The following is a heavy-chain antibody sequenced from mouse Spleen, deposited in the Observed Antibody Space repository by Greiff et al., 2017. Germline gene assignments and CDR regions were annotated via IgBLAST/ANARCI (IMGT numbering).Heavy chain of an antibody. CDR3: TRNPLTGDYFDY. CDR1: GYTFTDYE. Sequence: VQLVESGAELVRPGASVTLSCKASGYTFTDYEMHWVKQTPVHGLEWIGAIDPETGGTAYNQKFKGKATLTADKSSSTAYMELRSLTSEDSAVYYCTRNPLTGDYFDYWGQGTTLTVSS. V-gene: IGHV1-15*01. D-gene: IGHD4-1*01. CDR2: IDPETGGT. J-gene: IGHJ2*01.